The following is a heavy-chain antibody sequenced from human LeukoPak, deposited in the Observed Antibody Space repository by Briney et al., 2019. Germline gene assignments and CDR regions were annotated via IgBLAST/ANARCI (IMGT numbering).Heavy chain of an antibody. J-gene: IGHJ4*02. Sequence: SETLSLTCAVYGGSISSGGYYWSWIRQPPGKGLEWIGYIYHSGSTYYNPSLKSRVTISVDRSKNQFSLKLSSVTAADTAVYYCARDGGYDFWSGYTDYWGQGTLVTVSS. V-gene: IGHV4-30-2*01. CDR1: GGSISSGGYY. CDR2: IYHSGST. CDR3: ARDGGYDFWSGYTDY. D-gene: IGHD3-3*01.